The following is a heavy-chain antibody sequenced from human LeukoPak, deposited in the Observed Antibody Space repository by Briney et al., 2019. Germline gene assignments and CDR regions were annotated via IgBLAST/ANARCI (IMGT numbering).Heavy chain of an antibody. Sequence: PSETLSLTCTVSGGSISSYYWSWIRQPPGKGLEWIGYIYYSGSTDYNPSLKSRVTISVDTSKNQFSLKLRSVTAADTAVYYCAREGVTKYYFDYWGQGTLVTVSS. CDR2: IYYSGST. D-gene: IGHD4-11*01. J-gene: IGHJ4*02. CDR3: AREGVTKYYFDY. V-gene: IGHV4-59*01. CDR1: GGSISSYY.